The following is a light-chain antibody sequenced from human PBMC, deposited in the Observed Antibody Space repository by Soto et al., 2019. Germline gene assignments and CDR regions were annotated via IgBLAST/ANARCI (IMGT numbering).Light chain of an antibody. V-gene: IGLV2-14*03. Sequence: QSALTQVVSVSGSPGQSITISCTGTSSDVGNYNHVSWYQQNPGKAPKLMIYNDDYRPSGVSNRLSGSKSGNTASRSISGPQAEDEAYYYCSSYTKTDTVVFGGGTKLTVL. J-gene: IGLJ2*01. CDR1: SSDVGNYNH. CDR2: NDD. CDR3: SSYTKTDTVV.